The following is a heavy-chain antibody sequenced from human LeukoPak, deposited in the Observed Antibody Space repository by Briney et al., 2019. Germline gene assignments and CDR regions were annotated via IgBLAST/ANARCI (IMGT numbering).Heavy chain of an antibody. CDR2: ISSSGFIM. Sequence: GGSLRLSCAASGFTFSSYAIHWVRQAPGKGVEWVSYISSSGFIMYYADSVEGRFTISRDNAKNSLYLQMNSLRVEDTAVYFCARQSSIWNDGTNTDFNSWGQGTLVTVSS. CDR3: ARQSSIWNDGTNTDFNS. D-gene: IGHD1-1*01. V-gene: IGHV3-48*03. J-gene: IGHJ4*02. CDR1: GFTFSSYA.